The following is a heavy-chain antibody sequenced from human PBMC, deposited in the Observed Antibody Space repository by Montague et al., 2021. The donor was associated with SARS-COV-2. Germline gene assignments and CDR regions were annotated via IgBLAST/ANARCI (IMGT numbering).Heavy chain of an antibody. V-gene: IGHV4-59*01. CDR3: ARSRRTTIFCVGLSNPYGMDV. CDR1: GGSISSYY. J-gene: IGHJ6*02. Sequence: SETLSLTCTVSGGSISSYYWSWIRQPPGKGLEWIGYVFCSGSTNYNPSLKSRVTISVDTSKNQFSLKLDSVTAADTAVYYCARSRRTTIFCVGLSNPYGMDVWGQGTTVTISS. CDR2: VFCSGST. D-gene: IGHD3-3*01.